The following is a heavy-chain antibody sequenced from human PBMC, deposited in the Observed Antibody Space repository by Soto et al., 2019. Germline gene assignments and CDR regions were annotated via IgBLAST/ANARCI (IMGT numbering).Heavy chain of an antibody. Sequence: GGSLRLSCAASGFTFSSYGMHWVRQAPGKGLEWVAVIWYDGSNKYYADSVKGRFTISRDNSKNTLYLQMNSLRAEDTAVYYCARARAARQASSSWYNFDYWGQGTPVPVSS. V-gene: IGHV3-33*01. CDR2: IWYDGSNK. J-gene: IGHJ4*02. CDR3: ARARAARQASSSWYNFDY. CDR1: GFTFSSYG. D-gene: IGHD6-13*01.